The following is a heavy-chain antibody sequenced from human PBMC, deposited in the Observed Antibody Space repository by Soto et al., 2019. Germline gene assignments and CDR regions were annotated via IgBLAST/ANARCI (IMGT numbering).Heavy chain of an antibody. V-gene: IGHV3-23*01. D-gene: IGHD1-26*01. CDR1: GFTFASYF. Sequence: EVQLLESGGGLVQPGGSLRLSCAASGFTFASYFMSWVRQAPGRGLEWVSAISETGHNTYYADSVKGRFTISRDNSENTLYLQMNSLRAEDTALYYCAKRSIVGGTGHYYDFWGQGTMVTVSS. CDR2: ISETGHNT. J-gene: IGHJ4*02. CDR3: AKRSIVGGTGHYYDF.